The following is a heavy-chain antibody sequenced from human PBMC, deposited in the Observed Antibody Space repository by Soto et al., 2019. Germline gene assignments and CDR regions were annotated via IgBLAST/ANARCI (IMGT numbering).Heavy chain of an antibody. CDR2: INPNSGGT. Sequence: QVQLVQSGAEVKKPGASVKVSCKASGYTFTGYYMHWVRQAPGQGLEWMGWINPNSGGTNYAQKFQGWVTTTRDTSISAAYMELSRLRSDDTAVYYCARGSYGSGSPHYNPWGQGTLVTVSS. V-gene: IGHV1-2*04. CDR3: ARGSYGSGSPHYNP. D-gene: IGHD3-10*01. J-gene: IGHJ5*02. CDR1: GYTFTGYY.